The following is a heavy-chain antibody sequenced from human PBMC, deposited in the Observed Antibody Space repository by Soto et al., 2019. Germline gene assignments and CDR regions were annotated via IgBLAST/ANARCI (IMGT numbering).Heavy chain of an antibody. J-gene: IGHJ4*02. V-gene: IGHV1-69*13. D-gene: IGHD5-12*01. CDR3: ARVQVATMWDYFDY. CDR1: GGTFSSYA. CDR2: IIPIFGTA. Sequence: ASVKVSCKASGGTFSSYAISWVRQAPGQGLEWMGGIIPIFGTANYAQKFQGRVTITADESTSTAYMELSSLRSEDTAVYYCARVQVATMWDYFDYWGQGTLVTVSS.